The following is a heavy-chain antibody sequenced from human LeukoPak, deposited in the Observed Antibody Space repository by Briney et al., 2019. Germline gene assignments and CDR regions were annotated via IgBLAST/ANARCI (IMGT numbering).Heavy chain of an antibody. CDR1: GLTFSSYG. V-gene: IGHV3-30*02. J-gene: IGHJ4*02. CDR2: IRYDGSNK. D-gene: IGHD6-19*01. CDR3: AKSGGKAVDYFDY. Sequence: PGGSLRLSCAASGLTFSSYGMHWVRQAPGKGLEWVAFIRYDGSNKYYADSVKGRFTISRDNSKNTLYLQMNSLRAEDTAVYYCAKSGGKAVDYFDYWGQGTLVTVSS.